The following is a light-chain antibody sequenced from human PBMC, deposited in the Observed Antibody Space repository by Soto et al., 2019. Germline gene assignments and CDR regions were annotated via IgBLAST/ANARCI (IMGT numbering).Light chain of an antibody. CDR1: SSDVGAYNF. J-gene: IGLJ1*01. CDR2: EVR. CDR3: SSCRSSTNFV. V-gene: IGLV2-14*01. Sequence: QSSLSPPASVSGATGQSITISCTGTSSDVGAYNFVSWYQQYPGKAPKVIIFEVRKRPSAVSNRFSGSKSGDTASLTISGLQAEDEADYYCSSCRSSTNFVLGTGTKLT.